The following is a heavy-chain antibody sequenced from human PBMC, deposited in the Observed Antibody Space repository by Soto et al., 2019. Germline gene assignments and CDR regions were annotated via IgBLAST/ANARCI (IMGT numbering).Heavy chain of an antibody. D-gene: IGHD2-2*01. CDR1: GLRVRISA. J-gene: IGHJ4*02. Sequence: AACGLRVRISAVGVARKAQGKGLEWVSGISGSGGSTDYADSVKGRFTISRDNSKNTLYLQMNSLRVEDTAVYYCAKGPPVVPASRVDYCGQ. V-gene: IGHV3-23*01. CDR3: AKGPPVVPASRVDY. CDR2: ISGSGGST.